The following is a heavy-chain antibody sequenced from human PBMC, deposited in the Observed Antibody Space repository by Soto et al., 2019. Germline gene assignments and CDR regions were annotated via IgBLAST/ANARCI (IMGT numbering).Heavy chain of an antibody. J-gene: IGHJ5*02. CDR3: ARDRSSSWSPGGWFEP. CDR1: GYTFTSYG. D-gene: IGHD6-13*01. CDR2: ISAYNGNT. Sequence: QVQLVQSGAEVKKPGASVKVSCKASGYTFTSYGISWVRQAPGQGLEWMGWISAYNGNTNYAQKLQGRVTMTTDTSTSTAYMELRSLRSDATAVYSCARDRSSSWSPGGWFEPWGQGTLVTVSS. V-gene: IGHV1-18*04.